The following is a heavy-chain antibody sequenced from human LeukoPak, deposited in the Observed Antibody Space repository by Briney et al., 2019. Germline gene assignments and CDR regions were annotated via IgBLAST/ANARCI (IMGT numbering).Heavy chain of an antibody. V-gene: IGHV4-34*01. CDR1: GGSFSGYY. D-gene: IGHD3-22*01. J-gene: IGHJ1*01. CDR2: INHSGST. Sequence: SETLSLTCAVYGGSFSGYYWSWIRQPPGKGLEWIGEINHSGSTDYNPSLKSRVTISVDTSKNQFSLKLSSVTAADTAVYYCARKPYYYDRGYFQHWGQGTLVTVSS. CDR3: ARKPYYYDRGYFQH.